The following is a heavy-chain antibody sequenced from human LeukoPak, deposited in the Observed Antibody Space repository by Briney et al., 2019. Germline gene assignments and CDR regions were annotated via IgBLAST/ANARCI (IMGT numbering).Heavy chain of an antibody. D-gene: IGHD3-16*01. CDR3: AKDRGG. J-gene: IGHJ4*02. CDR1: GFTFSSYG. Sequence: GGSLRLSCAASGFTFSSYGMHWVRQAPGKGLEWVAVISYDGNNEYYADSVKGRFTISRDNSKNTLYPQMNSLRAEDTAVYYCAKDRGGWGQGTLVTVSS. CDR2: ISYDGNNE. V-gene: IGHV3-30*18.